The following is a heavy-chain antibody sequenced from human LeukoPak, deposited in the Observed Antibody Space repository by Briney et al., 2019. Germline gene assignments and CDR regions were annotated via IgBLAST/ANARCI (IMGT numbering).Heavy chain of an antibody. J-gene: IGHJ6*03. CDR2: ISSSGSTI. V-gene: IGHV3-48*03. CDR3: ARVLTYYYGSGSFLVGGYCYYMDV. Sequence: GGSLRLSCAASGFTFSSYEMNWVRQAPGKGLEWVSYISSSGSTIYYADSVKGRFTISRDNAKNSLYLQMNSLRAEDTAVYYYARVLTYYYGSGSFLVGGYCYYMDVWGKGTTVTISS. D-gene: IGHD3-10*01. CDR1: GFTFSSYE.